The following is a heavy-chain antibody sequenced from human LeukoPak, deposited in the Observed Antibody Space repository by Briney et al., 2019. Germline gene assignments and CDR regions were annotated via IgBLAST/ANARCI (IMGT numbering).Heavy chain of an antibody. CDR1: GFTFSSYW. Sequence: GESLRLSCAASGFTFSSYWMHWVRQAPGKGLVWVSRINSDRSSTSYADSVKGRFTISRDNAKNSLSLQMNSLRAEDTAVYYCARNGDYDGRGSYYFFDHWGRGTLVTVSS. CDR2: INSDRSST. V-gene: IGHV3-74*01. CDR3: ARNGDYDGRGSYYFFDH. D-gene: IGHD3-22*01. J-gene: IGHJ4*02.